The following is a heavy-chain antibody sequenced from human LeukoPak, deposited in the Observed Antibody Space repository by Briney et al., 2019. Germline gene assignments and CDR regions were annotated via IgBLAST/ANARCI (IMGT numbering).Heavy chain of an antibody. D-gene: IGHD2-2*01. J-gene: IGHJ4*02. Sequence: PSETLSLTCTVSGASISSYYWSWIRQPPGKGLEWIGYIYYSGSTNYNPSITSRVTISLDTSKNQFSLKLSSVTAADTAVYYCARDPGPYCTTTTCYVDYWGQGTPVTVSS. CDR3: ARDPGPYCTTTTCYVDY. CDR1: GASISSYY. V-gene: IGHV4-59*01. CDR2: IYYSGST.